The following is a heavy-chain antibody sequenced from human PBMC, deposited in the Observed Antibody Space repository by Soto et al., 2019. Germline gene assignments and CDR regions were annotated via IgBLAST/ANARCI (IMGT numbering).Heavy chain of an antibody. V-gene: IGHV3-48*01. CDR2: ISSTSSAI. Sequence: GGSLRLSCAASGFTFSRHSMNWVRQAPGKGLDWVSYISSTSSAIYYADSVKGRFTISRDNSKNTLYLQMNSLRAEDTAVYYCAKTGYYDSSGYYEYYYYGMDVWGQGTTVTVSS. CDR1: GFTFSRHS. CDR3: AKTGYYDSSGYYEYYYYGMDV. D-gene: IGHD3-22*01. J-gene: IGHJ6*02.